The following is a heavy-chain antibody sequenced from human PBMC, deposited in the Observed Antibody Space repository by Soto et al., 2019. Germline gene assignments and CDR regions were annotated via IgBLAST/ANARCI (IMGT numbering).Heavy chain of an antibody. CDR1: GFTFTSSA. CDR3: AAPRPNRYYYYYMDV. Sequence: SVKVSCKASGFTFTSSAMQWLRQARGQRLEWIGWIVVGSGNTNYAQKCQERVTITRDMSTSTAYMELSSLRSEDTAVYYCAAPRPNRYYYYYMDVWGKGTTGTVSS. J-gene: IGHJ6*03. V-gene: IGHV1-58*02. CDR2: IVVGSGNT.